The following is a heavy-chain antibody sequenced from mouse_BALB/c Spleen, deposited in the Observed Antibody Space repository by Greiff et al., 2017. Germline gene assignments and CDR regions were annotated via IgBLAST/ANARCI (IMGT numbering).Heavy chain of an antibody. D-gene: IGHD1-1*01. V-gene: IGHV5-4*02. CDR1: GFTFSDYY. J-gene: IGHJ1*01. CDR2: ISDGGSYT. CDR3: ARHGGTTVVATLYWYFDV. Sequence: EVKLMESGGGLVKPGGSLSLSCAASGFTFSDYYMYWVRQTPQKRLEGVATISDGGSYTYYPDTVKGRFTISRDNAKNTLYLQMSSLKSEDTAMYYCARHGGTTVVATLYWYFDVWGAGTTVTVSA.